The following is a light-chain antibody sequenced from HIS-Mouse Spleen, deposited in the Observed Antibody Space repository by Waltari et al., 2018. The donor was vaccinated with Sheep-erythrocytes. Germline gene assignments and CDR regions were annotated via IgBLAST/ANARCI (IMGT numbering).Light chain of an antibody. J-gene: IGLJ2*01. V-gene: IGLV2-11*01. CDR3: CSYAGSYTFVV. CDR2: DVS. Sequence: QSALTQPRSVSGSPGQSVTIPCTGTSSDVGGYNYVSWYQQHPGQAPKPTIYDVSKRPSGVPDRFSGSKSGNTASLTISGLQAEDEADYYCCSYAGSYTFVVFGGGTKLTVL. CDR1: SSDVGGYNY.